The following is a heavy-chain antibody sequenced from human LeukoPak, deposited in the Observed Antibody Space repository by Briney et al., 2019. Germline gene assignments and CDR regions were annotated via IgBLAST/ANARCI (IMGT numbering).Heavy chain of an antibody. V-gene: IGHV3-11*01. J-gene: IGHJ4*02. CDR2: VSPSGGII. CDR3: ARTMITGPLYF. D-gene: IGHD3-22*01. CDR1: GFRFHYYD. Sequence: PGGSLRLSCTASGFRFHYYDMTWSRQVPGKGLEWVSFVSPSGGIIDYADSVKGQFIISRDNAKNSVDLQMNSLRAEDTAVYYCARTMITGPLYFWGQGTLVSVSS.